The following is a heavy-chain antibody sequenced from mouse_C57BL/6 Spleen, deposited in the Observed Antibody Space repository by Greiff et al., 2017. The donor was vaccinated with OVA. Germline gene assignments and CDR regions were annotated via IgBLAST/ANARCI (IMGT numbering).Heavy chain of an antibody. J-gene: IGHJ4*01. CDR3: ARNHGSPNYYAMDY. CDR1: GFSLTSYG. Sequence: VKLVESGPGLVQPSQSLSITCTVSGFSLTSYGVHWVRQSPGKGLEWLGVIWSGGSTDYNAAFISRLSISKDNSKSQVFFKMNSLQADDTAIYYCARNHGSPNYYAMDYWGQGTSVTVSS. V-gene: IGHV2-2*01. CDR2: IWSGGST. D-gene: IGHD1-1*01.